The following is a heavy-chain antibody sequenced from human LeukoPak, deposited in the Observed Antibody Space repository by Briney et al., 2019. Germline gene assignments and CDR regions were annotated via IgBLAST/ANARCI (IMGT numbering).Heavy chain of an antibody. CDR2: ISYDGSNK. J-gene: IGHJ4*02. CDR3: ARSMDGSGIKPVDY. Sequence: GGSLRLSCAASGFTFSDYEMNWVRQAPGKGLEWVAVISYDGSNKYYADSVKGRFTISRDNSKNTLYLQMNSLRAEDTAVYYCARSMDGSGIKPVDYWGQGTLVTVSS. CDR1: GFTFSDYE. V-gene: IGHV3-30*04. D-gene: IGHD3-10*01.